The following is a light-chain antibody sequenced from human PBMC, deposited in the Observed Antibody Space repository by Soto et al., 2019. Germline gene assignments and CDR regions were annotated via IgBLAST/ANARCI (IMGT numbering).Light chain of an antibody. CDR2: GAS. CDR3: QHYGNSPPYT. Sequence: EIVLTQSPGTLSLSPGERATLSCRASQSVNSIYLAWYQQKPGQAPRLLVYGASSMATGLPDRFNGSGSGTDFTLIISRLEPEDLAVYYCQHYGNSPPYTFGQGTKLEIK. V-gene: IGKV3-20*01. J-gene: IGKJ2*01. CDR1: QSVNSIY.